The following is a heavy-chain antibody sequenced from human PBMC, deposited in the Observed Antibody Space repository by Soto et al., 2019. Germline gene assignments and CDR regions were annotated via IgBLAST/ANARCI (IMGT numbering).Heavy chain of an antibody. J-gene: IGHJ3*01. Sequence: VQLEESGGGLVQAGRSLRLSCAASKFSFDDYAFHWVRQAPGKGLEWVSGISWDSGISSYAESVKGRFSISRDNAKKYVYLQMDSLRLEDTALYYCVKDYGYYYDYAFDVWGQGTMVTVSP. V-gene: IGHV3-9*01. CDR2: ISWDSGIS. CDR1: KFSFDDYA. D-gene: IGHD3-22*01. CDR3: VKDYGYYYDYAFDV.